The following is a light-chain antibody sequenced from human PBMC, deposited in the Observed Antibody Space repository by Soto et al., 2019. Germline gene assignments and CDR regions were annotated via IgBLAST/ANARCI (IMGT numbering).Light chain of an antibody. V-gene: IGKV3-11*01. CDR2: DAS. CDR3: QHYDNTPPSVT. CDR1: QSVSSY. Sequence: EIVLTQSPATLSLSPGARAPLSCRARQSVSSYLAWYQQKPGQAPRLLIYDASNRATGIPARFSGSGSGTDFILTISRLEPEDFAVYYCQHYDNTPPSVTFGPGTKVDIK. J-gene: IGKJ3*01.